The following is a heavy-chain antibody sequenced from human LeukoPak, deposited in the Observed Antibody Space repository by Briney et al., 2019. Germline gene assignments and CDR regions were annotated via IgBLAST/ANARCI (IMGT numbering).Heavy chain of an antibody. J-gene: IGHJ4*02. V-gene: IGHV3-48*01. CDR1: GLTFSSYS. CDR2: ISGGSSII. CDR3: AREEGAPYYFDY. D-gene: IGHD3-16*01. Sequence: PGGSLRLSCAASGLTFSSYSMNWVRQAPGKGLEWISYISGGSSIIYYADSVKGRFTISRDNAKNSLYLQMNSLRAEDTAVYYCAREEGAPYYFDYWGQGTLVTVSS.